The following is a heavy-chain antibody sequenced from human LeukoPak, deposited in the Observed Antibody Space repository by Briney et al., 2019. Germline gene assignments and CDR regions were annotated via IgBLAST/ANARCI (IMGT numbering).Heavy chain of an antibody. CDR3: ARAPYYYDSYAFDI. J-gene: IGHJ3*02. D-gene: IGHD3-22*01. CDR2: IYSGGST. Sequence: TGGSLRLSCAASGFSVSSNYMSWVRQAPGKGLEWVSVIYSGGSTYYADSVKGRFTISRDNSKNTLYLQMNSLRAEDTAVYYCARAPYYYDSYAFDIWGQGTMVTVSS. V-gene: IGHV3-66*01. CDR1: GFSVSSNY.